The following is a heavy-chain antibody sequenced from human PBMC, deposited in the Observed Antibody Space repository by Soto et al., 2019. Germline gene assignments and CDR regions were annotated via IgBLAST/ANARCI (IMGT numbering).Heavy chain of an antibody. V-gene: IGHV1-46*03. CDR2: INPSGGST. D-gene: IGHD1-1*01. J-gene: IGHJ3*02. CDR1: GYTFTTYF. Sequence: QVQLVQSGAEVKKPGASVKVSCKASGYTFTTYFMHWVRQAPGQGFEWMGIINPSGGSTTYAQKFQGRVTMTRDASTSTVYMELSSLSSEDTAVYYCARDEANGRNDAFDIWGQGTMVTVSS. CDR3: ARDEANGRNDAFDI.